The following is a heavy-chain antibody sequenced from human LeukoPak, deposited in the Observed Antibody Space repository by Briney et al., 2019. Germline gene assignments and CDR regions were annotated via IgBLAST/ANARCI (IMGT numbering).Heavy chain of an antibody. D-gene: IGHD4-17*01. V-gene: IGHV3-48*03. Sequence: GGSLRLSCAASGFTFSSCEMNWVRLAPGKGLEWVSYISSSGNTIYYADSVKGRFTISRDNAKNSLYLQMNSLRAEDTAGYYCARDNYGDNFIDYWGQGTLVTVSS. CDR1: GFTFSSCE. J-gene: IGHJ4*02. CDR2: ISSSGNTI. CDR3: ARDNYGDNFIDY.